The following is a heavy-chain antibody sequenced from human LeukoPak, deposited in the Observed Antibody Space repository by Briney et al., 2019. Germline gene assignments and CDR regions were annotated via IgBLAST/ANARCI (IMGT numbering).Heavy chain of an antibody. D-gene: IGHD5-24*01. CDR1: GYTFNGYY. Sequence: GASVKVSCKPSGYTFNGYYIHWVRQAPGQGLDWMGWINPNSGGTNYARRFQGRVTMTRDTSISTAYMELSSLRSDDTAVSYCARVADGYNYGAFDIWGQGTVVTVSS. V-gene: IGHV1-2*02. J-gene: IGHJ3*02. CDR2: INPNSGGT. CDR3: ARVADGYNYGAFDI.